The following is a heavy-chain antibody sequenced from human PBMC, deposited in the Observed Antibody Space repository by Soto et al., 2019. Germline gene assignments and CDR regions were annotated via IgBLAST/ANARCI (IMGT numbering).Heavy chain of an antibody. D-gene: IGHD6-13*01. CDR2: IYYSGST. J-gene: IGHJ5*02. CDR1: GGSISSFCYY. Sequence: PSETLSLTCTVSGGSISSFCYYWSWIRQHPGKGLEWIGYIYYSGSTYYNPSLKSRVTISVDTSKNQFSLKLSSVTAADTAVYYCARGTSSSSWYRWFDRWGQGTLVTVSS. CDR3: ARGTSSSSWYRWFDR. V-gene: IGHV4-31*03.